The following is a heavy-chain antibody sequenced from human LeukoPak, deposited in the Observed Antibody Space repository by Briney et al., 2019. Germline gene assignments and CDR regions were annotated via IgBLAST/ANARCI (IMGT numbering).Heavy chain of an antibody. Sequence: ASVKVSCKASGYTFTNYGISWVRQAPGQGLEWMGWINPNSGGTNYAQKFQGRVTMTRDTSISTAYMELSRLRSDDTAVYYCARSYYDILTGYYSPFDPWGQGTLVTVSS. CDR2: INPNSGGT. D-gene: IGHD3-9*01. V-gene: IGHV1-2*02. CDR1: GYTFTNYG. CDR3: ARSYYDILTGYYSPFDP. J-gene: IGHJ5*02.